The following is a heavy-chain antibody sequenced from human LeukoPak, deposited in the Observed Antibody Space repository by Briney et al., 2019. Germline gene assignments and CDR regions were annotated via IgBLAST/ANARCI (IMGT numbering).Heavy chain of an antibody. CDR1: GFTFDDYA. CDR2: ISWNGGTI. J-gene: IGHJ4*02. D-gene: IGHD3/OR15-3a*01. V-gene: IGHV3-9*01. CDR3: VKDKDLVKAYFDY. Sequence: GRSLRLSCAASGFTFDDYAMHWVRQTPGKGLEWVSRISWNGGTISYADSVQGRFTVSRDNAKNSLYLQMDSLRPEDTAFYYSVKDKDLVKAYFDYWGQGILVTVSS.